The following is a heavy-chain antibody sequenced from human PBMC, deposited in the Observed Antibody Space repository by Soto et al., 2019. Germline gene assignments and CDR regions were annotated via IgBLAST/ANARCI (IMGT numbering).Heavy chain of an antibody. D-gene: IGHD3-10*01. V-gene: IGHV3-23*01. Sequence: SLTCAGCGFTFISFAMRWVRQAPGKGLEWVSAISGSGGSTYYADSVKGRFTISRDNSKNTLYLQMNSLRAEDTAVYYCAKAVLMVRGAAYCFDYCGQGTLVTVSS. J-gene: IGHJ4*02. CDR2: ISGSGGST. CDR1: GFTFISFA. CDR3: AKAVLMVRGAAYCFDY.